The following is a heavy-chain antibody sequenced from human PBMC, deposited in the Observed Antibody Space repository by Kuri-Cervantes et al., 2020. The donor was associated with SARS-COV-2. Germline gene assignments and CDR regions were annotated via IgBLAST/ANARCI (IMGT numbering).Heavy chain of an antibody. J-gene: IGHJ3*02. CDR2: IKQDGSEK. CDR3: ARDSALVVMAI. V-gene: IGHV3-7*01. Sequence: GESLKISCAASGFTFSSYWMSWVRQAPGKGLEWVANIKQDGSEKYYVDSVKGRFTISRDNAKNSLYLQMDSLRAEDTAVYYCARDSALVVMAIWGQGAMVTVSS. D-gene: IGHD3-22*01. CDR1: GFTFSSYW.